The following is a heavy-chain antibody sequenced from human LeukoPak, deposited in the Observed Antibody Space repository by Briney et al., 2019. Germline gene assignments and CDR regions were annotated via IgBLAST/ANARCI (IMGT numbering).Heavy chain of an antibody. CDR2: INQDGSEK. V-gene: IGHV3-7*01. J-gene: IGHJ4*02. CDR3: ARNSESLTHPKY. CDR1: GFTLGVYW. D-gene: IGHD1-14*01. Sequence: GGSLRLSCAASGFTLGVYWMTWVRQAPGKGLKWVANINQDGSEKHYLDSVKGRFTISRDNPRNSLSLQMSSLRAEDTAIYYCARNSESLTHPKYWGQGTLVTVSS.